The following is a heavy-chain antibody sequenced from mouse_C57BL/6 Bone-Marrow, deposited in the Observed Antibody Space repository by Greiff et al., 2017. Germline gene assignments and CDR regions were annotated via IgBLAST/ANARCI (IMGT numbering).Heavy chain of an antibody. CDR3: ARHGDYDYAMDY. V-gene: IGHV5-12*01. J-gene: IGHJ4*01. CDR1: GFTFSDYY. Sequence: EVHLVESGGGLVQPGGSLKLSCAASGFTFSDYYMYWVRQTPEKRLEWVAYISNGGGSTYYPDTVKGRFTIAIDNAKNTLYLQMSRLKSEDTAMYYCARHGDYDYAMDYWGQGTSVTVSS. CDR2: ISNGGGST. D-gene: IGHD2-4*01.